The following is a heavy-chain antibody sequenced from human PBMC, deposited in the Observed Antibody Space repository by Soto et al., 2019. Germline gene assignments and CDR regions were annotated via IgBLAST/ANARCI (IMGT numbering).Heavy chain of an antibody. Sequence: ASVKVSCKASGYIFTSYYIHWVRQAPGQGLEWMGWINPFDGSRMFAQSFQGRVTMTRDTSTSTVYMELSSLRSEDTAVYYCARDHSSSWYFDYWGQGTLVTVSS. D-gene: IGHD6-13*01. CDR3: ARDHSSSWYFDY. J-gene: IGHJ4*02. CDR1: GYIFTSYY. V-gene: IGHV1-46*03. CDR2: INPFDGSR.